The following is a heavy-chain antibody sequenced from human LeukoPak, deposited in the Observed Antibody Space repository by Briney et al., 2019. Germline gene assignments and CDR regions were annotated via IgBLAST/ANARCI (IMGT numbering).Heavy chain of an antibody. CDR3: ARGFYYGSGFNAYFDY. J-gene: IGHJ4*02. CDR1: GGSISSYY. Sequence: SETLSLTCTVSGGSISSYYWSWIRQPPGKGLEWIGYIYYSGSTNYNPSLKSRVTISVDTSKNQFSLKLSSVTAADTAVYYCARGFYYGSGFNAYFDYWGQGTLVTVSS. CDR2: IYYSGST. V-gene: IGHV4-59*01. D-gene: IGHD3-10*01.